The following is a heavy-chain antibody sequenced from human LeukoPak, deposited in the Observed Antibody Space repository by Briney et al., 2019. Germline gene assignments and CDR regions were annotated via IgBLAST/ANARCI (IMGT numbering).Heavy chain of an antibody. CDR1: GGTFSSYA. V-gene: IGHV1-69*13. J-gene: IGHJ4*02. CDR3: ARAIVVGDYYFDY. CDR2: IIPIFGTA. Sequence: SVKVSCKASGGTFSSYAISWVRQAPGQGLEWMGGIIPIFGTANYAQKFQGRVTITADESTSSAYMELSSLRSEDTAVYYCARAIVVGDYYFDYWGQGTLVTVSS. D-gene: IGHD3-22*01.